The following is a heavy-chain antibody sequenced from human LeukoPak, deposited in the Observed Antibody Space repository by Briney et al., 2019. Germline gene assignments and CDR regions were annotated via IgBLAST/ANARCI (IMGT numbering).Heavy chain of an antibody. CDR3: AKVRGSIRDVAAFDI. CDR1: GFTFSSYG. J-gene: IGHJ3*02. Sequence: PGGSLGLSCAASGFTFSSYGMHWVRQAPGKGLEWVAVISYDGSNKYYADSVKGRFTISRDNSKNTLYLQMNSLRAEDTAVYYCAKVRGSIRDVAAFDIWGQGTMVTVSS. D-gene: IGHD5-24*01. CDR2: ISYDGSNK. V-gene: IGHV3-30*18.